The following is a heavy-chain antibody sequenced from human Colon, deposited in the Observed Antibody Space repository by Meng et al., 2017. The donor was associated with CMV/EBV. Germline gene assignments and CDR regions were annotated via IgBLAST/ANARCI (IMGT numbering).Heavy chain of an antibody. CDR3: AKDLSPGIAVFDY. D-gene: IGHD6-19*01. CDR1: GFTFSSYS. V-gene: IGHV3-21*05. J-gene: IGHJ4*02. CDR2: ISRSSSYT. Sequence: SCAASGFTFSSYSMNWVRQAPGKGLEWVSFISRSSSYTTYADSVKGRFTISRDNAKNTLYLQMNSLRADDTAVYFCAKDLSPGIAVFDYWGQGTLVTVSS.